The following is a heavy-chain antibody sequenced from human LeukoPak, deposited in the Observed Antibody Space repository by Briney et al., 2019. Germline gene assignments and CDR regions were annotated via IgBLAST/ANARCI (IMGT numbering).Heavy chain of an antibody. CDR3: ARGSTTDYWFDP. D-gene: IGHD4-11*01. Sequence: ASVKVSCKASGGTFSSYAISWVRQAPGQGLEWMGGIIPIFGTANYAQKFQGRVTITADESTSTAYMELSSLRSDDTAVYYCARGSTTDYWFDPWGQGTLVTVSS. CDR2: IIPIFGTA. J-gene: IGHJ5*02. CDR1: GGTFSSYA. V-gene: IGHV1-69*13.